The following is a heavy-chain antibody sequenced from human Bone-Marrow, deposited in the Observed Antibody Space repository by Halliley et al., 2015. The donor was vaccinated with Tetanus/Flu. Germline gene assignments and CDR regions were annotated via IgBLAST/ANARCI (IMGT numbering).Heavy chain of an antibody. V-gene: IGHV4-34*01. J-gene: IGHJ6*02. CDR2: IDPRGGT. Sequence: KGREWIGEIDPRGGTKYTRSLKGRLPISLDTSKNQFSLNLNSVPAADTAVYYCALGGYYGLDIWGQGTTVAVSS. CDR3: ALGGYYGLDI. D-gene: IGHD3-10*01.